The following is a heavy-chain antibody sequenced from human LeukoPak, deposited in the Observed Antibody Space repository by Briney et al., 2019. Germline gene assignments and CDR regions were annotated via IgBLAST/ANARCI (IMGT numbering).Heavy chain of an antibody. CDR2: INHSGST. Sequence: SETLSLTCAVYGGSFSGYYWSWIRQPPGKGLEWIGEINHSGSTNYNPSLKSRVTISVDTSKNQFSLKLSSVTAADTAVYYCARVRDHGDGYNLWGRHWYFDLWGRGTLVTVSS. V-gene: IGHV4-34*01. CDR1: GGSFSGYY. CDR3: ARVRDHGDGYNLWGRHWYFDL. J-gene: IGHJ2*01. D-gene: IGHD5-24*01.